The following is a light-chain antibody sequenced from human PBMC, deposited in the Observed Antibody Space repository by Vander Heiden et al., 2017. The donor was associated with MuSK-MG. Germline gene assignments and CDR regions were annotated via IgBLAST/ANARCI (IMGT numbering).Light chain of an antibody. CDR1: QSVLYSSNNKNY. Sequence: DIVMTQSPDSLACSLGERATINCKSSQSVLYSSNNKNYLAWYQQKPGQPPKLLIYWASTRESGVPDRFSGSGSGTDFTLTISSLQAEDVAVYYCQQYYSTPRSWTFGQGTKVEIK. CDR2: WAS. J-gene: IGKJ1*01. V-gene: IGKV4-1*01. CDR3: QQYYSTPRSWT.